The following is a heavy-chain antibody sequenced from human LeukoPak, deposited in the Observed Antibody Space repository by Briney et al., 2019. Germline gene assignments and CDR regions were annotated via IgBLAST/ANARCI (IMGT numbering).Heavy chain of an antibody. J-gene: IGHJ4*02. Sequence: SETLSLTCTVSGGSISSYYWSWIRQPPGKGLEWIGYIYYSGSTNYNPSLKSRVTISVDTSKNQLSLKLSSVTAADTAVYYCARVIVGATTWDFDYWGQGTLVTVSS. CDR1: GGSISSYY. V-gene: IGHV4-59*01. CDR3: ARVIVGATTWDFDY. D-gene: IGHD1-26*01. CDR2: IYYSGST.